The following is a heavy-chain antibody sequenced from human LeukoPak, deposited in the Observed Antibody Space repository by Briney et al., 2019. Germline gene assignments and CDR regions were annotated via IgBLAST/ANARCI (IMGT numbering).Heavy chain of an antibody. CDR2: ISSSSSYI. CDR3: ARWDPSGSFDY. J-gene: IGHJ4*02. D-gene: IGHD1-26*01. CDR1: GFTFSSYS. Sequence: GGSLRLSCAASGFTFSSYSMNWVRQAPGKGLEWISSISSSSSYIYYADSVKGRFTISRDNAKNSLYLQMNSLRAEDTAVYYCARWDPSGSFDYWGQGTLVTVSS. V-gene: IGHV3-21*01.